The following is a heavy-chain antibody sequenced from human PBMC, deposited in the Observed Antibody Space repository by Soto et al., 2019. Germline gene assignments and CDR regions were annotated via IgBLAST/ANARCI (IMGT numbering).Heavy chain of an antibody. CDR1: GYSFTTSG. D-gene: IGHD4-17*01. CDR2: ISTYNGNT. J-gene: IGHJ4*02. V-gene: IGHV1-18*01. CDR3: ARRLYGDYDY. Sequence: ASVKVSCKASGYSFTTSGITWVRQAPGQGLEWMGWISTYNGNTNYAQKLQDRVTLTTDTSTSTAYMELRSLRSDDTAVYCCARRLYGDYDYWGQGTLVTVSS.